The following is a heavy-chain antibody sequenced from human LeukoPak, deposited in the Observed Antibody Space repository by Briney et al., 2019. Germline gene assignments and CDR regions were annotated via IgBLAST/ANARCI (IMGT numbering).Heavy chain of an antibody. J-gene: IGHJ1*01. CDR3: ARGYSGSSPQRYFQH. V-gene: IGHV1-2*06. CDR2: INPNSGDT. Sequence: ASVKVSCKASGYTFTGYYMHWVRQAPGQGLEWMGRINPNSGDTNYAQKFQGRVTMTRDTSISTAYMELSRLRSDDTAVYYCARGYSGSSPQRYFQHWGQGTLVIVSS. CDR1: GYTFTGYY. D-gene: IGHD6-6*01.